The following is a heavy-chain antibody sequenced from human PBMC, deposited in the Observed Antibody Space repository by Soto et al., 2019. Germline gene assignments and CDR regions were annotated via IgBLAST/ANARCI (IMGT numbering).Heavy chain of an antibody. CDR2: ISYDGSNK. V-gene: IGHV3-30*18. D-gene: IGHD3-16*01. Sequence: QVQLVESGGGVVQPGRSLRLSCAASGFTFSSYGMHWVRQAPGKGLEWVAVISYDGSNKYYADSVKGRFTISRDNSKNTLYLQMNSLRAEDTAVYYCAKRHYDYVWGSSYFDYWGQGTLVTVSS. J-gene: IGHJ4*02. CDR1: GFTFSSYG. CDR3: AKRHYDYVWGSSYFDY.